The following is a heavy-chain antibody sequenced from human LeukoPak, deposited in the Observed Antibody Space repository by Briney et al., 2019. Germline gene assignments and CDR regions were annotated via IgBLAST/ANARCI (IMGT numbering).Heavy chain of an antibody. CDR3: ARDPNGDYIGAFWYDP. V-gene: IGHV3-23*01. Sequence: GGSLRLSCEASGFTFSNYAMMWVRQAPGKGLEWVSAIRGSGDGTHYADSVKGRFTISRDNSKNTLFLQMNSLRADDTAIYYCARDPNGDYIGAFWYDPWGQGTLVSVSS. D-gene: IGHD4-17*01. J-gene: IGHJ5*02. CDR1: GFTFSNYA. CDR2: IRGSGDGT.